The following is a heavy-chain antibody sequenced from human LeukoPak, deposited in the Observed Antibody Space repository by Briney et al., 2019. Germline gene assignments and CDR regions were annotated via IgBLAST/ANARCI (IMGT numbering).Heavy chain of an antibody. CDR3: ARDYYGSGSYYNGNDY. CDR1: GYTFTGYY. J-gene: IGHJ4*02. D-gene: IGHD3-10*01. CDR2: ISAYNGNT. V-gene: IGHV1-18*04. Sequence: ASVKVSCKASGYTFTGYYMHWVRQAPGQGLEWMGWISAYNGNTNYAQKLQGRVTMTTDTSTSTAYMELRSLRSDDTAVYYCARDYYGSGSYYNGNDYWGQGTLVTVSS.